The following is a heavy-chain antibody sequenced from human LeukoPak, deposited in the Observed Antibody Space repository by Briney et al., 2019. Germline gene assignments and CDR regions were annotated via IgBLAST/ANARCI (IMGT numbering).Heavy chain of an antibody. CDR1: GYTLTSYG. J-gene: IGHJ4*02. CDR3: ARGAYGDK. D-gene: IGHD4-17*01. Sequence: ASVKVSFKASGYTLTSYGINWMRQAPGQGLEWMGWISTQSGNTNYAQKVQGRLTLTTDRSTNTAYMELRSLRSDDTAVYYCARGAYGDKWGQGTMVTVSS. CDR2: ISTQSGNT. V-gene: IGHV1-18*01.